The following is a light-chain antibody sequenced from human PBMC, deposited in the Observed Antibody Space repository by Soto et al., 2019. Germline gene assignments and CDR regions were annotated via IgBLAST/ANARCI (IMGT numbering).Light chain of an antibody. V-gene: IGLV2-23*02. J-gene: IGLJ1*01. CDR1: SSDVGTYTL. CDR2: EVN. Sequence: QSALTQPASVSGSPGQSITISCTGTSSDVGTYTLVSWYQQHPGKAPKLVIYEVNKRPAGVSKRFSGSKSGDTASLTISGLQAEDEADHYCYSYAGAITFYVFGTGTKVTVL. CDR3: YSYAGAITFYV.